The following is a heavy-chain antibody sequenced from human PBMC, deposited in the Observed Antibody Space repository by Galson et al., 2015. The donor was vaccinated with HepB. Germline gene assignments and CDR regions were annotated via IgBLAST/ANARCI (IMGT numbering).Heavy chain of an antibody. V-gene: IGHV3-23*01. D-gene: IGHD2-21*02. CDR3: AKATSGTCSGADCYYFDF. J-gene: IGHJ4*02. CDR1: GFTFSSYA. CDR2: FSGPVATT. Sequence: LRLSCAASGFTFSSYAMSWVRQTPEKGLEWVSTFSGPVATTYHAASVKGRFTISRDNSKNTLSLQMNGLRADDTAVYYCAKATSGTCSGADCYYFDFWGQGALVTVSS.